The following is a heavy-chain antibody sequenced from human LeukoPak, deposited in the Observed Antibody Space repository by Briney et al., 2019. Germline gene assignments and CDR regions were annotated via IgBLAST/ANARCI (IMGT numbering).Heavy chain of an antibody. CDR2: IIPILGIA. V-gene: IGHV1-69*04. CDR1: PGSFSSYA. Sequence: ASVKVSCKASPGSFSSYAISWVRQAPGQGLEWMGRIIPILGIANYAQKFQGRVTITADKSTSTACMELSSLRSEDTAVYYCAREAIDIVVVVAAEYYFDYWGQGTLVTVSS. CDR3: AREAIDIVVVVAAEYYFDY. J-gene: IGHJ4*02. D-gene: IGHD2-15*01.